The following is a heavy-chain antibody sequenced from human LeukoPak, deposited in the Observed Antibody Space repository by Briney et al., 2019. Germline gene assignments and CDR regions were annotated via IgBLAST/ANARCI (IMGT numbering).Heavy chain of an antibody. V-gene: IGHV4-59*08. J-gene: IGHJ4*02. Sequence: SETLSLTCTVSGGSMSSYYWSWIRQPPGKGLEWIGYIYYSGSTNYNPSLKSRVTISVDTSKNQFSLKLSSVTAADTAVYYCARRDASAAFDYWGQGTLVTASS. CDR2: IYYSGST. CDR1: GGSMSSYY. CDR3: ARRDASAAFDY. D-gene: IGHD2-2*01.